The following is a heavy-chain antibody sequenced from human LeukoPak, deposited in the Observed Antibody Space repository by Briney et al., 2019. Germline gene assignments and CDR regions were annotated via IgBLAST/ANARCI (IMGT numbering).Heavy chain of an antibody. CDR2: NSYDGSNK. V-gene: IGHV3-30*18. Sequence: PGGSLRLSYAASGFTFNTYGMHWVRQAPGKGLEWVAVNSYDGSNKYYADSVKGRFTISRDNSKNTLYLQMNSLRPEDTAVYFCAKDNCGGDCYASYYYGMDVWGQGTTVTVSS. CDR1: GFTFNTYG. D-gene: IGHD2-21*02. J-gene: IGHJ6*02. CDR3: AKDNCGGDCYASYYYGMDV.